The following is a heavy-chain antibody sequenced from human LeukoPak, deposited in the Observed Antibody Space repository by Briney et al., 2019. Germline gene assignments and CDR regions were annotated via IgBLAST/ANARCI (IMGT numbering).Heavy chain of an antibody. CDR2: MNTNTGNP. CDR1: GGTFSSYA. J-gene: IGHJ6*02. V-gene: IGHV7-4-1*02. D-gene: IGHD3-22*01. Sequence: GASVKVSCKASGGTFSSYAISWVRQAPGQGLEWMGWMNTNTGNPTYVQGFTGRIVFSLDTSVSTAYLQISSLKAEDTAVYYCARLQLADSSGYFPYYYYYYVMDVWGQGTTVTVSS. CDR3: ARLQLADSSGYFPYYYYYYVMDV.